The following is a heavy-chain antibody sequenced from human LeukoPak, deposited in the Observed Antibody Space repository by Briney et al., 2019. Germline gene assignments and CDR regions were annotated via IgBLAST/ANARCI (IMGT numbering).Heavy chain of an antibody. CDR3: AKFYYYYGMDV. Sequence: PGGSLRLSCVASGFTVSSNHMNWVRQAPGKGLEWVSIIYSGGTTYYADSVKGRFTISRDNSKNTLYLQMNSLRAEDTAVYYCAKFYYYYGMDVWGQGTTVTVSS. J-gene: IGHJ6*02. V-gene: IGHV3-53*01. CDR1: GFTVSSNH. CDR2: IYSGGTT.